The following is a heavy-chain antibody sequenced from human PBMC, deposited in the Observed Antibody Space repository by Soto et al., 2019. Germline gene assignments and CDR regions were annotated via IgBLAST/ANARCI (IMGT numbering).Heavy chain of an antibody. CDR2: IYYSGST. J-gene: IGHJ4*02. D-gene: IGHD3-16*01. CDR1: GGSISSGGYY. Sequence: SETLSLTCTVSGGSISSGGYYCSWIRQHPGKGLEWIGYIYYSGSTYYNPSLKSRVSISVDTSKNQFSLKLSSVTAADTAVYYCALRLGDPGTLYIDYWGQETLVTVSS. CDR3: ALRLGDPGTLYIDY. V-gene: IGHV4-31*03.